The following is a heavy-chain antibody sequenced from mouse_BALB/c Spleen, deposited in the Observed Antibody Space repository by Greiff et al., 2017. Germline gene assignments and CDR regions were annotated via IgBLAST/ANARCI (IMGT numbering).Heavy chain of an antibody. Sequence: EVKVVESGGGLVKPGGSLKLSCAASGFAFSSYDMSWVRQTPEKRLEWVAYISSGGGSTYYPDTVKGRFTISRDNAKNTLYLQMSSLKSEDTAMYYCARHRGYDGDYYAMDYWGQGTSVTVSS. J-gene: IGHJ4*01. CDR2: ISSGGGST. CDR1: GFAFSSYD. D-gene: IGHD2-2*01. CDR3: ARHRGYDGDYYAMDY. V-gene: IGHV5-12-1*01.